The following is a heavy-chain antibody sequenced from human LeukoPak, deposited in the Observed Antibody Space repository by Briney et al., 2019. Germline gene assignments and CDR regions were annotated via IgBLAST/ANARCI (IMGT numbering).Heavy chain of an antibody. V-gene: IGHV1-2*02. Sequence: ASVKVSCKASGYTFTSYAMHWVRQAPGQGLEWMGWITPSGGTNYPQKFRGRVAITRDTSITTAYMDLSRLTSDDTAVYYCARDRYGDGFAHFDYWGLGALVTVSS. D-gene: IGHD5-24*01. J-gene: IGHJ4*02. CDR1: GYTFTSYA. CDR2: ITPSGGT. CDR3: ARDRYGDGFAHFDY.